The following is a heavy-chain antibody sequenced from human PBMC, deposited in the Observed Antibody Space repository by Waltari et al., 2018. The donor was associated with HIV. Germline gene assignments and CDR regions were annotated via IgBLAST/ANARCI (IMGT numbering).Heavy chain of an antibody. Sequence: EVRLFESGGVLVQPGGSLRLSCAASGFAFTAYAIAWFRQAPGKGLQWVSTISSNAISTYYADSVKGRFTISRDNSKNTLFLQMNSLRVEDTALYFCAKDLWDLTVVRGAFSFDPWGQGTLVTVSS. CDR2: ISSNAIST. J-gene: IGHJ5*02. CDR1: GFAFTAYA. CDR3: AKDLWDLTVVRGAFSFDP. V-gene: IGHV3-23*01. D-gene: IGHD1-20*01.